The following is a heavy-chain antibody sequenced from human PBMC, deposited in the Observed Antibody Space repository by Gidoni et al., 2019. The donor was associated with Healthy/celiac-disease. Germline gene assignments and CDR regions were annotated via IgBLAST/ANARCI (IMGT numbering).Heavy chain of an antibody. Sequence: EVQLLESGGGWVQPGGSLRLSCAASGFNFSSYAMGGGRQGPGKGLVWVAAISGSGGSTDYADSVKVLFTISRDNSKNTLYLQMNSLRAEDTAVYYCAKDTYDYIWGSAFDYWGQGTLVTVSS. V-gene: IGHV3-23*01. D-gene: IGHD3-16*01. CDR2: ISGSGGST. CDR1: GFNFSSYA. CDR3: AKDTYDYIWGSAFDY. J-gene: IGHJ4*02.